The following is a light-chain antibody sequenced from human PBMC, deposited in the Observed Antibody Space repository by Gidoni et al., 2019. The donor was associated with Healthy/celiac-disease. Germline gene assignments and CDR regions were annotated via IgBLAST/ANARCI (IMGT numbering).Light chain of an antibody. Sequence: DIVMTQSPDSLAVSLCERATINYLAWYQQKPGQPPKLLIYWASTRESGVPDRFSGSGSGTDFTLTISSLQAEDVAVYYCQQYYSTPLLTFGGGTKVEIK. J-gene: IGKJ4*01. V-gene: IGKV4-1*01. CDR2: WAS. CDR3: QQYYSTPLLT.